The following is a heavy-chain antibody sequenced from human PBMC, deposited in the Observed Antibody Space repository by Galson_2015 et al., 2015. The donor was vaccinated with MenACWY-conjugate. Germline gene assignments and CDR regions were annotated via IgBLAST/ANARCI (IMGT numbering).Heavy chain of an antibody. Sequence: SLRLSCAASGFTFSDYYMSWVRQAPGKGLEWVSYISSSSSYTNYADSVKGRFTISRDNAKNSLYLQMNGLRAEDTAVYYCARGSQVYGVLPDAFDIWGQGTMVTVSS. J-gene: IGHJ3*02. CDR3: ARGSQVYGVLPDAFDI. CDR2: ISSSSSYT. CDR1: GFTFSDYY. V-gene: IGHV3-11*05. D-gene: IGHD4-17*01.